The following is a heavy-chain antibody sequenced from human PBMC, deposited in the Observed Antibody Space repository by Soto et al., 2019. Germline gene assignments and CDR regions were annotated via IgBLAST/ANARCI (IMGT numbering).Heavy chain of an antibody. Sequence: QVHLVQSGVEVKTPGASVKVSCQASGYTFFTYDISWVRQAPGQGLEWMGWISTYSGDTKYAQKFQGRVTMTTYTSTTTAYLELRSLRSADPAVYYCARHHGPTTSENWFDPWGQGTRVTVSS. J-gene: IGHJ5*02. CDR1: GYTFFTYD. CDR3: ARHHGPTTSENWFDP. D-gene: IGHD5-12*01. V-gene: IGHV1-18*01. CDR2: ISTYSGDT.